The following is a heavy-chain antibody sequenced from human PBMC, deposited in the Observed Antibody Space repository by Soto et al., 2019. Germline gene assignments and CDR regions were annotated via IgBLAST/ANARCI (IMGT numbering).Heavy chain of an antibody. CDR2: ILNDGSNR. Sequence: QVPLVESGGGVVQPGRSLRLSCAASGFTFSNYGMHWVRQAPGKGLEWVAVILNDGSNRYHADSVKDRFTISSDNSKNMLYLQMNSLRAEDTAVYYCARDDEYSGNGMDVWGQGTTVTVS. J-gene: IGHJ6*02. D-gene: IGHD3-10*01. V-gene: IGHV3-33*01. CDR1: GFTFSNYG. CDR3: ARDDEYSGNGMDV.